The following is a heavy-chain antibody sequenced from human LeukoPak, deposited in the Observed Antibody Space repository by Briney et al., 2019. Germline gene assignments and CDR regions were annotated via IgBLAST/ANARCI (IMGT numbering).Heavy chain of an antibody. CDR3: AKASVAIPQYCNS. CDR2: ISGTGSST. CDR1: GFTFGNHA. V-gene: IGHV3-23*01. Sequence: GGSLRLSCEASGFTFGNHAMNWVRQAPGKGLEWASTISGTGSSTYYADSAKGRFTISRDNSKDTLFLQLNSLTAADTAMYFCAKASVAIPQYCNSWGQGTLVTVSS. J-gene: IGHJ5*02. D-gene: IGHD2-2*02.